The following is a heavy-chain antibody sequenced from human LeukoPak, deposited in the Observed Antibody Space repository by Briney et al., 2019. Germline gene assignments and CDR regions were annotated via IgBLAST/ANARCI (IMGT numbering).Heavy chain of an antibody. Sequence: GGSLRLSYAASGFTFSSYWMSWVRQAPGKGLEWVANIKQDGSEKFYVDSVKGRFTISRDNAKNSLFLQMTSLRAEDTALYYCAPEVWELQGASDIWGQGTMVTVSS. CDR2: IKQDGSEK. CDR3: APEVWELQGASDI. J-gene: IGHJ3*02. D-gene: IGHD1-26*01. V-gene: IGHV3-7*01. CDR1: GFTFSSYW.